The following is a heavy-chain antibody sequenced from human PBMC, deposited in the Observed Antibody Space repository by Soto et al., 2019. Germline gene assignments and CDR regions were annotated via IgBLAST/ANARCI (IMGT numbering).Heavy chain of an antibody. CDR3: ARWGCSGSNCNLNQRSFDL. CDR2: IWYDGSNK. Sequence: QVQLVESGGGVVQPGRSLRLSCAASGFIFNEYGVHWVRQAPGKGLGWVAGIWYDGSNKYYADSVRDRFSFSRDNSRNTMSLQMNSLRVEDTAMYYCARWGCSGSNCNLNQRSFDLWGQGTLVTVSS. CDR1: GFIFNEYG. J-gene: IGHJ4*02. V-gene: IGHV3-33*01. D-gene: IGHD2-15*01.